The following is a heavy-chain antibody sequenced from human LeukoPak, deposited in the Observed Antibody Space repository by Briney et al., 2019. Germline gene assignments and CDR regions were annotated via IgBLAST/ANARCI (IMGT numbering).Heavy chain of an antibody. Sequence: GGSLRLSCSASGFTFSDYDMNWIRQAPGKGLEWISAISGRSSHTYYGDSVKGRFSVSRDNAKNLLYLQMNGLGAEDTAVYYCGRAFPPLRTSSAGDLWGQGTLVTVSS. CDR2: ISGRSSHT. V-gene: IGHV3-21*06. CDR1: GFTFSDYD. CDR3: GRAFPPLRTSSAGDL. J-gene: IGHJ4*02. D-gene: IGHD3-16*01.